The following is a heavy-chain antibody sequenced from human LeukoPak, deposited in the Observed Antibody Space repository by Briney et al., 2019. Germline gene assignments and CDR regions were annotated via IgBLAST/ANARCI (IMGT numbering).Heavy chain of an antibody. CDR3: ARDYDSSGYPDY. J-gene: IGHJ4*02. CDR2: ISSGGNT. V-gene: IGHV3-53*01. D-gene: IGHD3-22*01. CDR1: GFVVSSNY. Sequence: PGGSLRLSCAASGFVVSSNYMSWVRQAPGKGLEWVSVISSGGNTYYADSVKGRFTISRDNAKNSLYLQMNSLRAEDTAVYYCARDYDSSGYPDYWGQGTLVTVSS.